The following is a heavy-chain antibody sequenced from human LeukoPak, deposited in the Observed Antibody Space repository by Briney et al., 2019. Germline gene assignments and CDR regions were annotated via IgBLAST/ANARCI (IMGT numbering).Heavy chain of an antibody. CDR2: ISYKGST. CDR1: GGSISSYY. Sequence: SETLSLTCTVSGGSISSYYWSWIRQPPGKGLEWIGYISYKGSTNYNPSLKNRVTISVDTSKNQFSLKLISVASADTAVYYCARAPPYYYGMDVWGQGTTVTVSS. V-gene: IGHV4-59*01. CDR3: ARAPPYYYGMDV. J-gene: IGHJ6*02.